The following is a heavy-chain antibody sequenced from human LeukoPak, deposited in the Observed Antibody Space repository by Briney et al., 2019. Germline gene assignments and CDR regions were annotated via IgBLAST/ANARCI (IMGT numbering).Heavy chain of an antibody. CDR1: GFTVSSNY. V-gene: IGHV3-23*01. Sequence: PGGSLRLSCAASGFTVSSNYMSWVRQAPGKGLEWVAGISGTGGSTHYADSVKGRFTISRDNSKNTVYLRMRNLRVEHTAVYYCAKVVAGNIDYYFDYWGQGILVAVSS. CDR2: ISGTGGST. J-gene: IGHJ4*02. D-gene: IGHD2/OR15-2a*01. CDR3: AKVVAGNIDYYFDY.